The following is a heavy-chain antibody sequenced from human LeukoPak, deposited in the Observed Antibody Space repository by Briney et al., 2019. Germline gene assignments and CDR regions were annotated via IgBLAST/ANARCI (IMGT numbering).Heavy chain of an antibody. V-gene: IGHV1-18*04. Sequence: ASVKVSCKASGYTFTGYYMHWVRQAPGQGLEWMGWINPNSGNTNYAQKLQGRVTMTTDTSTSTAYMELRSLRSDDTAVYYCARVLFYSSGNKSNRVDYWGQGTLVTVSS. CDR1: GYTFTGYY. J-gene: IGHJ4*02. CDR3: ARVLFYSSGNKSNRVDY. CDR2: INPNSGNT. D-gene: IGHD6-19*01.